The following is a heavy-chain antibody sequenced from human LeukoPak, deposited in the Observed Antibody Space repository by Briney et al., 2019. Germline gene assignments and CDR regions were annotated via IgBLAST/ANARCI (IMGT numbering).Heavy chain of an antibody. V-gene: IGHV3-30*02. CDR1: GFTFSSYG. CDR3: AKIRAPAYDI. J-gene: IGHJ3*02. D-gene: IGHD3-3*02. Sequence: PGGSLRLSCAASGFTFSSYGMYWVRQAPGKGLEWVAFIRYDGSNKYYADSVKGRFTVSRDNSKNTLYLQMNSLRAEDTAVYYCAKIRAPAYDIWGQGTMVTVSS. CDR2: IRYDGSNK.